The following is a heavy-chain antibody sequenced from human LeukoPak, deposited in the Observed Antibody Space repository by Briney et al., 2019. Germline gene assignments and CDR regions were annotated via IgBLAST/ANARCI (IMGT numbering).Heavy chain of an antibody. Sequence: GGSLRLSCAASGFTFSSYSMNWVRQAPGKGLEWVSSISSSSSCIYYADSVKGRFTISRDNAKNSLYLQMNSLRAEDTAVYYCARGYYYDSSGYLHYWGQGTLVTVSS. CDR1: GFTFSSYS. CDR3: ARGYYYDSSGYLHY. D-gene: IGHD3-22*01. J-gene: IGHJ4*02. V-gene: IGHV3-21*01. CDR2: ISSSSSCI.